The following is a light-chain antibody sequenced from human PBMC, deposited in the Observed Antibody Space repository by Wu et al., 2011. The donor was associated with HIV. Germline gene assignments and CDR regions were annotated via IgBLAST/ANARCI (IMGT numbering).Light chain of an antibody. CDR3: QQRSNQWT. Sequence: EVVLTQSPATQSLSPGERATLSCRASHSVSRSLAWYQQKPGQAPRLLIYEASTRATDIPARFTGSGSGTDFTLTISSLEAEDFAVYYCQQRSNQWTFGQGTKVEIK. V-gene: IGKV3-11*01. CDR1: HSVSRS. CDR2: EAS. J-gene: IGKJ1*01.